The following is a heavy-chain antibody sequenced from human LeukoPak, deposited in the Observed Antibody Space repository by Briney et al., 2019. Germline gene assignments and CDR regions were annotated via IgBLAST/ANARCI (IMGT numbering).Heavy chain of an antibody. CDR2: ISAYNGHT. D-gene: IGHD2-2*01. J-gene: IGHJ4*02. V-gene: IGHV1-18*01. Sequence: ASVKVSCKASGYTFNSYGISWVRQAPGQGLEWMGWISAYNGHTNYAQKFQGRVTMTRDMSTSTVYMDLSSLRSEDTAVYYCAREQGSTGYFEYWGQGTLVTVSS. CDR3: AREQGSTGYFEY. CDR1: GYTFNSYG.